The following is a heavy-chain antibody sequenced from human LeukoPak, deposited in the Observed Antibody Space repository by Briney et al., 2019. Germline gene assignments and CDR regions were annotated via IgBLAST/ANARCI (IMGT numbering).Heavy chain of an antibody. CDR1: GFTFSSYG. CDR3: ARDIYSGYLDY. D-gene: IGHD1-26*01. CDR2: IWYDGSNK. J-gene: IGHJ4*02. Sequence: GRSLRLSCAASGFTFSSYGMHWVRQAPGKGLEWVAVIWYDGSNKYYADSVKGRFTISRDNSKNTLYLQMNSLRAEDTAVYYCARDIYSGYLDYWGQGTLVTVSS. V-gene: IGHV3-33*01.